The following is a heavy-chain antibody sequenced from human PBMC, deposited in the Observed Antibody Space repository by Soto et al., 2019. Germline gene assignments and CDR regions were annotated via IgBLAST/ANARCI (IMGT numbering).Heavy chain of an antibody. V-gene: IGHV4-31*03. J-gene: IGHJ4*02. Sequence: QVQLQESGPGLVRPSQTLSLTCTVSGASISSDGYYWGWIRQHPGKGLEYIAYMYYSGSTYYNPPLKSRVTTSVDASKNQFSLKLSSVTAAVTALYYCSRIRQTVTSRFDFWGQGALVTVSS. CDR1: GASISSDGYY. D-gene: IGHD4-17*01. CDR2: MYYSGST. CDR3: SRIRQTVTSRFDF.